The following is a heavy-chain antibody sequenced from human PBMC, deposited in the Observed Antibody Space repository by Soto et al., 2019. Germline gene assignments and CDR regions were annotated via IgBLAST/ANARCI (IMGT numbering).Heavy chain of an antibody. CDR1: GGTFSSYA. D-gene: IGHD4-17*01. J-gene: IGHJ5*02. CDR3: AREANYGDSGLDP. CDR2: IIPIFGTA. V-gene: IGHV1-69*13. Sequence: ASVKVSCKASGGTFSSYAISWVRQAPGQGLEWMGGIIPIFGTANYAQKFQGRVTITADESTSTAYMELSSLRSEDTAMYYCAREANYGDSGLDPWGQGTLVTVSS.